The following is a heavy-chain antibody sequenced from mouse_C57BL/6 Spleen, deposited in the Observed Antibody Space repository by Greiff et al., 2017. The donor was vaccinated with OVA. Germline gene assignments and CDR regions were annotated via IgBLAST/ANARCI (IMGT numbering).Heavy chain of an antibody. CDR3: ARRSNYAMDY. Sequence: VHVKQSGGGLVKPGGSLKLSCAASGFTFSDYGMHWVRQAPEKGLEWVAYISSGSSTIYYADTVKGRFTISRDNAKNTLFLQMTSLRSEDTAMYYCARRSNYAMDYWGQGTSVTVSS. J-gene: IGHJ4*01. CDR1: GFTFSDYG. V-gene: IGHV5-17*01. CDR2: ISSGSSTI. D-gene: IGHD5-1*01.